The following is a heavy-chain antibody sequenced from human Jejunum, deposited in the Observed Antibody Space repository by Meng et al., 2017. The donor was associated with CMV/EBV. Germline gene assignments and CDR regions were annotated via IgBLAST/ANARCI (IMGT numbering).Heavy chain of an antibody. CDR2: ISAYNGNT. J-gene: IGHJ4*02. D-gene: IGHD2-2*01. CDR3: ARDVVVPAALTVRIDY. V-gene: IGHV1-18*01. Sequence: QVQLVQSGAEVKKPGATVKVSCKASGYTFTSYGISWVRQAPGQGLEWMGWISAYNGNTNYAQKLQGRVTMTTDTSTSTAYMELRSLRSEDTAVYYCARDVVVPAALTVRIDYWGQGTLVTVSS. CDR1: GYTFTSYG.